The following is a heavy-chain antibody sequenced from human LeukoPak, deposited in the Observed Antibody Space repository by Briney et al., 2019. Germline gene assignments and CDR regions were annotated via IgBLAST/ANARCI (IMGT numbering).Heavy chain of an antibody. CDR3: AEPLAVTTQVNWFDP. V-gene: IGHV3-23*01. Sequence: GGSLRLSCAASGFTFSSYAMSWVRQAPGKGLEWVSAISGSGGSTYYADSVKGRFTISRDNSKNTLYLQMNSLRAEDTAVYYCAEPLAVTTQVNWFDPWGQGTLVTVSS. J-gene: IGHJ5*02. D-gene: IGHD4-17*01. CDR1: GFTFSSYA. CDR2: ISGSGGST.